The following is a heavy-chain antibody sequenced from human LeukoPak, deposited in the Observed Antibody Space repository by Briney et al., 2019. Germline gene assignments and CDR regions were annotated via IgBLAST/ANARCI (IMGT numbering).Heavy chain of an antibody. J-gene: IGHJ4*02. Sequence: PSETLSLTCAVSGYSITSGYYWGWIRQPPGKGLEWIGSIYHSGSTYYNPSLKSRVTISVDTSKNQFSLKLTSVTAADTAVYYCARGAYSSGWFDYWGQGTLVTVSS. V-gene: IGHV4-38-2*01. CDR2: IYHSGST. D-gene: IGHD6-19*01. CDR3: ARGAYSSGWFDY. CDR1: GYSITSGYY.